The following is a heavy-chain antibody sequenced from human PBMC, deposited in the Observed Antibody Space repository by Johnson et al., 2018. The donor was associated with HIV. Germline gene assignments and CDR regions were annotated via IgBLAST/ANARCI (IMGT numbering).Heavy chain of an antibody. CDR2: ISSSGGTK. D-gene: IGHD3-16*01. CDR3: ARDGGRGDFDI. J-gene: IGHJ3*02. Sequence: VQVVESGGGLAQPGGALRLSCAASGFTFSSYAMSWVRQAPGKGLEWVSFISSSGGTKYYADSVTGRFTISRDNAKKSLYLQMNSLRVDDTAVYYCARDGGRGDFDIWGHGTRVSVSS. V-gene: IGHV3-48*04. CDR1: GFTFSSYA.